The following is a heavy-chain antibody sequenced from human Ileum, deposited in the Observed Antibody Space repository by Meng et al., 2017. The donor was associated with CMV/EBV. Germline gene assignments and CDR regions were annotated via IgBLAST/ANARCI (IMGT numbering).Heavy chain of an antibody. CDR3: ARHHSVIPVSYYGMDV. D-gene: IGHD2-21*01. J-gene: IGHJ6*02. Sequence: GGSLRLSCAASGFTVSNNYVSWVRQAPGKGLEFVSVIYSGGSAYYAASVKGRFTISRDKTQNMVYLQMNSLRAEDTAVYYCARHHSVIPVSYYGMDVWGRGTTVTVSS. CDR1: GFTVSNNY. V-gene: IGHV3-66*04. CDR2: IYSGGSA.